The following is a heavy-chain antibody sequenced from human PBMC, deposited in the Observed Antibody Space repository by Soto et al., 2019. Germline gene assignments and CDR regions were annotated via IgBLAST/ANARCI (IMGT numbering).Heavy chain of an antibody. CDR2: ISYDGGTK. D-gene: IGHD3-22*01. CDR3: AKSSLGVDGTGLQYWFFDL. V-gene: IGHV3-30*18. CDR1: GFSFSTYG. J-gene: IGHJ2*01. Sequence: QVQLVESGGGVVQPGRSLTLSCAASGFSFSTYGMHWVRQAPGKGLEWVAVISYDGGTKYYADSVKGRFAISRDKPKNTLYLQVNSLRPEDTAVYYCAKSSLGVDGTGLQYWFFDLWGRGTQVTVSS.